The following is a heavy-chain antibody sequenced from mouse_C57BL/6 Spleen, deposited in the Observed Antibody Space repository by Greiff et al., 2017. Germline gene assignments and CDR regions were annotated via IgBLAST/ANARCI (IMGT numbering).Heavy chain of an antibody. V-gene: IGHV5-12*01. CDR3: ARRDYYGSSHWYFDV. J-gene: IGHJ1*03. CDR2: ISNGGGST. Sequence: EVQLVESGGGLVQPGGSLKLSCAASGFTFSDYYMYWVRQTPEKRLEWVAYISNGGGSTYYPDTVKGRFTISRDNAKNTLYLQMSRLKSEDTAMYYCARRDYYGSSHWYFDVWGTGTTVTVSS. D-gene: IGHD1-1*01. CDR1: GFTFSDYY.